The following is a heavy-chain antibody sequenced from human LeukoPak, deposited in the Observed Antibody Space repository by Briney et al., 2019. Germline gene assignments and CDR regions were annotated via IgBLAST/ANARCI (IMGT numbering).Heavy chain of an antibody. CDR1: GFTFGDYA. Sequence: GGSLTLSCTASGFTFGDYAMSWFRQAPGKGLEWVGFIRSKAYGGTTEYAASVKGRFTISRDDSKSIAYLQMNSLKTEDTAVYYCTGRGVRGVIIPYWGQGTLVTVSS. CDR2: IRSKAYGGTT. V-gene: IGHV3-49*03. D-gene: IGHD3-10*01. CDR3: TGRGVRGVIIPY. J-gene: IGHJ4*02.